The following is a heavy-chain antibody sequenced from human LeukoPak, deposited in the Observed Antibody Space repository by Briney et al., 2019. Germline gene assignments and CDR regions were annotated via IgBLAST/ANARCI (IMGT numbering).Heavy chain of an antibody. CDR1: GGTFSSYA. J-gene: IGHJ6*02. Sequence: ASVKVSCKASGGTFSSYAISWVRQAPGQGLEWMGGIIPIFGTANYAQKFQGRVTITADESTSTAYMELSSLRSEDTAVYYCARGRRGRYCSSTCCFMAYYYYGMDVWGQGTTVTVSS. V-gene: IGHV1-69*13. CDR2: IIPIFGTA. CDR3: ARGRRGRYCSSTCCFMAYYYYGMDV. D-gene: IGHD2-2*01.